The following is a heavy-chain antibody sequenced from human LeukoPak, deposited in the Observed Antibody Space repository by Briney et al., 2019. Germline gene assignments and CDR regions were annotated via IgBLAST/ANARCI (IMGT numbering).Heavy chain of an antibody. Sequence: DSLKVSCKASVGTFSSYAISWVRQAPGQGLEWRGWMDPHSGNTGYAQKFQGRVTMTRNTSISTAYMELSSLISEAAAVYYCASGPVLEGVAGHPGHIDVWGKSPGVTVSS. CDR3: ASGPVLEGVAGHPGHIDV. D-gene: IGHD6-19*01. CDR1: VGTFSSYA. CDR2: MDPHSGNT. V-gene: IGHV1-8*02. J-gene: IGHJ6*03.